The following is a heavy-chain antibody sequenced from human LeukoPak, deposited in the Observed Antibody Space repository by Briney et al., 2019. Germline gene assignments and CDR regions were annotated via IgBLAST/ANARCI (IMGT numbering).Heavy chain of an antibody. CDR2: MNPNSGNT. D-gene: IGHD3-3*01. J-gene: IGHJ6*03. CDR3: ARVLWSGYYPINYYYYYMDV. V-gene: IGHV1-8*03. Sequence: GASVKVSCKASGYTFTSYDINWVRQATGQGLEWMGWMNPNSGNTGYAQKFRGRVTITRNTSISTAYMELSSLRSEDTAVYYCARVLWSGYYPINYYYYYMDVWGKGTTVTVSS. CDR1: GYTFTSYD.